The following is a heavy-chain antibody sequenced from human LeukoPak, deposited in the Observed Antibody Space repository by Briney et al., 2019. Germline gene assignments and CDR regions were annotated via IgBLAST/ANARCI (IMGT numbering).Heavy chain of an antibody. D-gene: IGHD3-10*01. Sequence: GESLKISCKGSGYSFTSYWNGWVRQMPGKGLEWMGIIYPGDSDTRYSPSFQGQVTISADKSISTAYLQWSSLKASDTAMYYCARRAHYGSGSHQFDYWGQGTLVTGSS. CDR3: ARRAHYGSGSHQFDY. CDR1: GYSFTSYW. V-gene: IGHV5-51*01. CDR2: IYPGDSDT. J-gene: IGHJ4*02.